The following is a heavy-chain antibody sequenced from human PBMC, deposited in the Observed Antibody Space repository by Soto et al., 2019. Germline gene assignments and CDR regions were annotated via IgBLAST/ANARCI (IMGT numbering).Heavy chain of an antibody. CDR1: GGSISSSSYY. D-gene: IGHD2-2*02. CDR3: ASRAPYLPFDY. V-gene: IGHV4-39*01. J-gene: IGHJ4*02. CDR2: IYYSGST. Sequence: QLQLQESGPGLVKPSETLSLTCTVSGGSISSSSYYWGWIRQPPGKGLEWIGWIYYSGSTYYNPSLKSRATISVDTSTTQFSLKLSSVTAADTAVYYCASRAPYLPFDYWGQGTLVTVSS.